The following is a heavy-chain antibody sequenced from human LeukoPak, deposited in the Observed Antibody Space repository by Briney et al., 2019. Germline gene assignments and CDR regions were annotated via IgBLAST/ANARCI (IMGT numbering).Heavy chain of an antibody. CDR2: LFTGGGRT. V-gene: IGHV3-23*01. Sequence: GGSLRLSCAASGFTLNNYLMSWVRQAPGKGLEGVSVLFTGGGRTLYADSVKGRFTISGDTSRTTLCLQMNGLRAEDTAVYYCAKECDYSPGHKFDLWGQGTLVTVSS. D-gene: IGHD3-10*01. CDR1: GFTLNNYL. J-gene: IGHJ4*02. CDR3: AKECDYSPGHKFDL.